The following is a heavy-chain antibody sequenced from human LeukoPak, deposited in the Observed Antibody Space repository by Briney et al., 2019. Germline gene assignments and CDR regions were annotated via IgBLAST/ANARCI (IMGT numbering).Heavy chain of an antibody. CDR1: GFTFSSYA. CDR3: ATYYDFWSAVRYYYYYYMDV. V-gene: IGHV3-23*01. CDR2: ISGSGGST. J-gene: IGHJ6*03. Sequence: GGSLRLSCAASGFTFSSYAMSWVRQAPGKGLEWVSAISGSGGSTYYADSVKGRSTISRDNSKNTLYLQMNSLRAEDTAVYYCATYYDFWSAVRYYYYYYMDVWGKGTTVTVSS. D-gene: IGHD3-3*01.